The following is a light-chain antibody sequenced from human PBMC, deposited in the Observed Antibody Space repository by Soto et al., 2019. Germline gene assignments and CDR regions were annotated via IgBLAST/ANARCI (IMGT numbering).Light chain of an antibody. J-gene: IGKJ1*01. Sequence: IRMTQSPSSFSASTGDRVTITCRASQTFNSWVTWYQQKPGKAPKLLIYEAFTLQSGVSSRFSGNGSGTEFSLTISSLQADDFGSYYCQHYNTWTFGPGTKVEI. CDR1: QTFNSW. CDR3: QHYNTWT. V-gene: IGKV1-5*01. CDR2: EAF.